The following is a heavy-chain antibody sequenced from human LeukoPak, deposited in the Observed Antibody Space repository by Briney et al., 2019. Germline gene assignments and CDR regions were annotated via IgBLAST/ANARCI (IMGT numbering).Heavy chain of an antibody. D-gene: IGHD1-26*01. J-gene: IGHJ4*02. CDR1: GGTFSSYA. CDR2: IIPILGTA. Sequence: SVKVSCKASGGTFSSYAISWVRQAPGQGLEWMGGIIPILGTANYAQKFQGRVTITADESTSTAYMELSSLRSEDTAVYYCASQGIVGATRYFDYWGQGTLVTVSS. CDR3: ASQGIVGATRYFDY. V-gene: IGHV1-69*01.